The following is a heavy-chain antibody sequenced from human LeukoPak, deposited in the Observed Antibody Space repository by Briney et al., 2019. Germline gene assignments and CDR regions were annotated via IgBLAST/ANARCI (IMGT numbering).Heavy chain of an antibody. V-gene: IGHV3-48*03. CDR2: ISSSGSTI. D-gene: IGHD3-22*01. J-gene: IGHJ4*02. Sequence: PGGSLRLSCAASGFTFSSYEMNWVRQAPGKGLEWVSYISSSGSTIYYADSVKGRFTISRDNAKNSLYLQMNSLRAEDTAVYYCARADKWLLLALDYWGQGTLVTVSS. CDR3: ARADKWLLLALDY. CDR1: GFTFSSYE.